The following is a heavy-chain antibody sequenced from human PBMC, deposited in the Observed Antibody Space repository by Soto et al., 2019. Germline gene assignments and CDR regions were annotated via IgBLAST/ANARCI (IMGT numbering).Heavy chain of an antibody. CDR3: AARHYDFWSGHYGMDV. Sequence: SETLSLTCTVSGGSISSYYWSWIRQPPGKGLEWIGYIYYSGSTYYNPSLKSRVTISVDTSKNQFSLKLSSVTAADTAVYYCAARHYDFWSGHYGMDVWGQGTTVTVSS. CDR2: IYYSGST. D-gene: IGHD3-3*01. V-gene: IGHV4-59*06. J-gene: IGHJ6*02. CDR1: GGSISSYY.